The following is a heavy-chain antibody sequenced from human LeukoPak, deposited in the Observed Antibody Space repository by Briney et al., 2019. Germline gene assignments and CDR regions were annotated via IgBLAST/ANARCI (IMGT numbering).Heavy chain of an antibody. J-gene: IGHJ4*02. CDR1: GGSISSGGYY. Sequence: PSETLSLTCTVSGGSISSGGYYWSWIRQHPGKGLEWIGYIYYSGSTYYNPSLKSRVTISVDTSKNQFSLKLGSVTAADTAVYYCARGYDILTGFSWYFDYWGQGTLVTVSS. V-gene: IGHV4-31*03. CDR3: ARGYDILTGFSWYFDY. D-gene: IGHD3-9*01. CDR2: IYYSGST.